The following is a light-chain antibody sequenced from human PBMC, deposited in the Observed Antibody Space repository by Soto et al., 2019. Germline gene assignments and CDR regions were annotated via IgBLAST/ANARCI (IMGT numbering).Light chain of an antibody. CDR1: QSLLHSNGYNY. J-gene: IGKJ2*01. CDR3: MQALQTSPT. Sequence: EIVMTQSPLSLPVTPGEPASISCRSSQSLLHSNGYNYLDWYLQKPGQSPQLLIYLGSNRASGVPDNFSDSGSGTDCTLIISRLEAEDVGVYYCMQALQTSPTFGQGTKLEIK. CDR2: LGS. V-gene: IGKV2-28*01.